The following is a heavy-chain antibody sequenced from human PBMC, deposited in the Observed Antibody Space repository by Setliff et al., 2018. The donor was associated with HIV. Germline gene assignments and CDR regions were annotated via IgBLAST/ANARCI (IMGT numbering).Heavy chain of an antibody. V-gene: IGHV3-53*01. J-gene: IGHJ4*02. CDR1: GFTVSSVY. CDR3: AKYTSGYDFWSGYFDY. CDR2: IYDDGST. D-gene: IGHD3-3*01. Sequence: GGSLRLSCAASGFTVSSVYMRWIRQAPGKGLEWVSVIYDDGSTYYADSVKGRFTVSRDESKNTLYLQMKSLRAEDTAVYYCAKYTSGYDFWSGYFDYWGQGTLVTVSS.